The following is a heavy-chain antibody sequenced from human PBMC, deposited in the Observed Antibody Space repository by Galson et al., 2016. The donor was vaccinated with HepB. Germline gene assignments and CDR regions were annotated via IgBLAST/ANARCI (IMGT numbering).Heavy chain of an antibody. V-gene: IGHV3-23*01. CDR2: ISDNGHAT. J-gene: IGHJ3*01. CDR1: GFTFNSYA. Sequence: SLRLSCAGSGFTFNSYAMNWVRQAPGKGLEWISLISDNGHATYYADPVRGRLSIARDNSTNTLYLQMNSLRADDTAVYYCAKCPPGTRGSLDSWGHGTLVTVSA. D-gene: IGHD3-9*01. CDR3: AKCPPGTRGSLDS.